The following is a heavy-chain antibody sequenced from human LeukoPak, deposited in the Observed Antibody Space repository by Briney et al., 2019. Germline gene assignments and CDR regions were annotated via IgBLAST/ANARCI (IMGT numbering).Heavy chain of an antibody. Sequence: PSETLSLTCTVSGGSISSYYWSWIRQPAGKGLEWIGRIYTSGSTNYNPSLKSRVTMSVDTSKNQFSLKLSSVTAADTAVYYCARDPNIVSAVTLRAFDIWGQGTMVSVSS. D-gene: IGHD5/OR15-5a*01. CDR3: ARDPNIVSAVTLRAFDI. CDR2: IYTSGST. CDR1: GGSISSYY. J-gene: IGHJ3*02. V-gene: IGHV4-4*07.